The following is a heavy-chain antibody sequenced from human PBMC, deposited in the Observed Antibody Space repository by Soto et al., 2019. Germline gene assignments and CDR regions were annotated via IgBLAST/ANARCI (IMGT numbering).Heavy chain of an antibody. D-gene: IGHD2-2*01. Sequence: PGGSLRLSCAASGFTFSSYAMHWVRQAPGKGLEWVAVISYDGSNKYYADSVKGRFTISRDNSKNTLYLQMNSLRAEDTAVYYCARGPYCSSTSCHSGGMDVWGQGTTVTVSS. CDR2: ISYDGSNK. V-gene: IGHV3-30-3*01. CDR1: GFTFSSYA. CDR3: ARGPYCSSTSCHSGGMDV. J-gene: IGHJ6*02.